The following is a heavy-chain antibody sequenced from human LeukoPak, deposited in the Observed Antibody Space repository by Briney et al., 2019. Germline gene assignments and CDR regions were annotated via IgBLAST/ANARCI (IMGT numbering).Heavy chain of an antibody. CDR2: MNPNSGNT. D-gene: IGHD3-10*01. V-gene: IGHV1-8*01. Sequence: ASVKVSCKASGYTFTSYDTNWVRQATGQGLEWMGWMNPNSGNTGYALKFQGRVTMTRNTSISTSYMELSSLRSEDTAVYFCARGIGVLLLFGNIDYWGQGTLVTVSS. J-gene: IGHJ4*02. CDR3: ARGIGVLLLFGNIDY. CDR1: GYTFTSYD.